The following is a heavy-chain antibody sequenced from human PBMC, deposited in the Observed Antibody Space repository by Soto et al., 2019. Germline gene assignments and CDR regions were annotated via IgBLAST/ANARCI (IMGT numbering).Heavy chain of an antibody. CDR2: IYYSGST. J-gene: IGHJ4*02. Sequence: QVQLQESGPGLVKPSQTLSLTCTVSGGSISSGDYYWSWIRQPPGKGLEWIGYIYYSGSTYYNPSLKSRVTISVDTSKNQFSLKLSSVTAADTAVYYCARVISYPMVRGVIITEEGGFDYWGQGTLVTVSS. CDR1: GGSISSGDYY. D-gene: IGHD3-10*01. CDR3: ARVISYPMVRGVIITEEGGFDY. V-gene: IGHV4-30-4*01.